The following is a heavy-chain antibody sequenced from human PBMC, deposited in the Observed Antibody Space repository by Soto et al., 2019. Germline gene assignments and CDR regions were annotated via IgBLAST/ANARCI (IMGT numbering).Heavy chain of an antibody. CDR2: IIPIVRTA. CDR1: GGTFSSYA. CDR3: ARGGWYSSSWYDGMDV. D-gene: IGHD6-13*01. V-gene: IGHV1-69*06. J-gene: IGHJ6*02. Sequence: QVQLVQSGAEVKKPGSSVKVSCKASGGTFSSYAISWVRQAPGQGLEWMGGIIPIVRTANYEQQFQGRVTITVDKSTSTAYMELRSLRSEDTAVYYCARGGWYSSSWYDGMDVWGQGTTVTVSS.